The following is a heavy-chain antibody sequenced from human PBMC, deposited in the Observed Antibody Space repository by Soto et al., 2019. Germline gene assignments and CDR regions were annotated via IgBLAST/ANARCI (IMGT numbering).Heavy chain of an antibody. Sequence: SETLSLTCTVSGGSISSYYRSWILQPPGKGLEWIGYIYYSGSTNYIPSLKSRDTISVDTSKSQFSLKLSSVTAADTAVYYCERYNVLRYFDNGPNFYSGMDVWGQGTTVTASS. CDR3: ERYNVLRYFDNGPNFYSGMDV. CDR2: IYYSGST. D-gene: IGHD3-9*01. CDR1: GGSISSYY. V-gene: IGHV4-59*01. J-gene: IGHJ6*02.